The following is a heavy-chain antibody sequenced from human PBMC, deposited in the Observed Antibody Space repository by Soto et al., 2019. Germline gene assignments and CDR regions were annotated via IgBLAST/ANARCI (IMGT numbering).Heavy chain of an antibody. J-gene: IGHJ3*02. V-gene: IGHV3-23*01. Sequence: PGGSLRLSCAGSGFGFSAYAMNWVRQAPGKGLQWVSGLVGSGGDKNYADSVRGRFTVSRDNSKNTLYLQMNSLRDEDTAVYYCVKDLIANNGVWEAFDMWGRGTQVTVSS. CDR3: VKDLIANNGVWEAFDM. CDR2: LVGSGGDK. D-gene: IGHD2-8*01. CDR1: GFGFSAYA.